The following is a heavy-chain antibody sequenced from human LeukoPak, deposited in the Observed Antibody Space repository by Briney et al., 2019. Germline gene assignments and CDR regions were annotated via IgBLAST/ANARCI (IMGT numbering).Heavy chain of an antibody. CDR2: ISGSGGST. J-gene: IGHJ4*02. CDR3: ARALYNSGWHHFDC. V-gene: IGHV3-23*01. Sequence: QPGGSLRLSCAASGFTFSNYAMSWVRQAPGKGLEWVSVISGSGGSTYYADSVKGRFTISRDNSKNTLYLQMNSLRAEDTAVYYCARALYNSGWHHFDCWGQGTLVTVSS. D-gene: IGHD6-19*01. CDR1: GFTFSNYA.